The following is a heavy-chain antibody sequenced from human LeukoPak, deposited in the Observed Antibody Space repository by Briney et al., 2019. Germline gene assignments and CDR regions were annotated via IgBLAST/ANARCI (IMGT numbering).Heavy chain of an antibody. CDR1: GGSFSGYY. J-gene: IGHJ4*02. CDR3: ARGAQDSSGWYGGFDY. Sequence: PSETLSLTCAVYGGSFSGYYWSWIRQPPGKGLEWIGEINHSGSTNYNPSLKSRVTIPVDTSKNQFSLKLSSVTAANTAVYYCARGAQDSSGWYGGFDYWGQGTLVTVSS. V-gene: IGHV4-34*01. D-gene: IGHD6-19*01. CDR2: INHSGST.